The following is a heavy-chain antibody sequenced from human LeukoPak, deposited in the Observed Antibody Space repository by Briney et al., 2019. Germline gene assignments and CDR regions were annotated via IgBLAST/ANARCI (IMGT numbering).Heavy chain of an antibody. CDR2: ISPDGRSE. Sequence: QTGGSLRLSCAGSGFPFRNYGMHWVRQSPGKGLEWLALISPDGRSEYYAGSVKGRFTISRDNSKSTVYLQMNSLRPEDTASYYCAKDYGGASNFWGQGTLVTVSS. CDR3: AKDYGGASNF. J-gene: IGHJ4*02. CDR1: GFPFRNYG. D-gene: IGHD3-16*01. V-gene: IGHV3-30*18.